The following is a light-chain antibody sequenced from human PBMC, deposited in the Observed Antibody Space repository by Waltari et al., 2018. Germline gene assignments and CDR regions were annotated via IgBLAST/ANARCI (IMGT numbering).Light chain of an antibody. Sequence: QSALTQPPSASGSPGQSVTISCPGTSRDVGPYVSWYQQHPGKAPQLMIYGVNKRPSGVPDRFSGSKSGNTASLTVSGLQADDEADYYCYSSAGSNNWVFGGGTKLTVL. CDR2: GVN. V-gene: IGLV2-8*01. J-gene: IGLJ3*02. CDR1: SRDVGPY. CDR3: YSSAGSNNWV.